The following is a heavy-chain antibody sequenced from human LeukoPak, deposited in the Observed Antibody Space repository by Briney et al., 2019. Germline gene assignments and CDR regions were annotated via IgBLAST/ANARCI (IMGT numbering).Heavy chain of an antibody. CDR1: GFTFSSYW. J-gene: IGHJ6*03. CDR3: ARSVEAGYMDV. D-gene: IGHD3-10*01. Sequence: PGGSLRLSCAASGFTFSSYWMSWVRQAPGKGLEWAAHIKQDGSEKYYVDSVRGRFTISRDNAKNSLYLQMNSLSAEDTAVYYCARSVEAGYMDVWGKGTTVTISS. V-gene: IGHV3-7*01. CDR2: IKQDGSEK.